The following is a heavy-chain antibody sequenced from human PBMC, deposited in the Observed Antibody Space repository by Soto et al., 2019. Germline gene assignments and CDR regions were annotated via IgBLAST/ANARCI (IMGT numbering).Heavy chain of an antibody. J-gene: IGHJ4*02. CDR3: ARGPEQFQLLWPFALSYFDS. V-gene: IGHV4-31*03. D-gene: IGHD6-19*01. CDR1: AGSFDSGYH. CDR2: IYYTGRT. Sequence: VQLQESGPGLVKPSQTLSLTCNVSAGSFDSGYHWNWILQHPGKGLEWMRYIYYTGRTSYNPSLKNRLTISIDASEKQFSLTLAPVTAADTAVYFWARGPEQFQLLWPFALSYFDSWGQGDLVTVSS.